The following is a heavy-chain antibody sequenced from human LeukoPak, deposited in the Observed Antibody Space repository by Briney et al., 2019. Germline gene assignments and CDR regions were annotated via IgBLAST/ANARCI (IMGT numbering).Heavy chain of an antibody. D-gene: IGHD5-12*01. V-gene: IGHV3-11*03. CDR3: ARSYGWLPGGM. Sequence: GGSLRLSCAASGFTFSGYYMSWIRQAPGKGLEWVSYISSTSSYTNYADSVKGRFTISRDNAKNSLHLQMNSLRAEDTAVYYCARSYGWLPGGMWGQGTLVTVFS. J-gene: IGHJ4*02. CDR1: GFTFSGYY. CDR2: ISSTSSYT.